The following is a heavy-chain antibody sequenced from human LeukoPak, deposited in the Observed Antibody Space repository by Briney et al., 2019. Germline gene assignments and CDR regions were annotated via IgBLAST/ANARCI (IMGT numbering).Heavy chain of an antibody. J-gene: IGHJ5*02. CDR1: GGSISSSTYC. CDR2: IYDSGIT. CDR3: ARDRCYFWSGYFNWFDP. D-gene: IGHD3-3*01. Sequence: SETLSLTCSVSGGSISSSTYCWVWLRQPPGKGLEWIGSIYDSGITYYNPSHKSRVTISLDTSKNQFSLKLSSVTAADTAVYYCARDRCYFWSGYFNWFDPWGQGTLVTVSS. V-gene: IGHV4-39*07.